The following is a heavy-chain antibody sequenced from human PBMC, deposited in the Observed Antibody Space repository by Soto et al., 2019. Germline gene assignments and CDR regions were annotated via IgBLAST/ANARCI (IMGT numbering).Heavy chain of an antibody. J-gene: IGHJ2*01. Sequence: QVQLQESGPGLVKPSETLSLTCTFSGGSISSYYWSWIRQPPGKGLEWIGYIDYSGSTNYNPSLKSRVTISVDTSKNQCALKLSSVTAADTAVYYCAGVRDGYQDWYFDLWGRGTLVTVSS. V-gene: IGHV4-59*01. CDR2: IDYSGST. D-gene: IGHD2-21*01. CDR1: GGSISSYY. CDR3: AGVRDGYQDWYFDL.